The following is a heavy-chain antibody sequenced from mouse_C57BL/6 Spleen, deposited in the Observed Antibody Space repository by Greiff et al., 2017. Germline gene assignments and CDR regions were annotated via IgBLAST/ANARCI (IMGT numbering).Heavy chain of an antibody. CDR3: AREHYGSSYGFAY. Sequence: EVQLQESGPELVKPGASVKIPCKASGYTFTDYNMDWVKQSHGKSLEWIGDINPNNGGTIYNQKFKGKATLTVDKSSSTAYMELRSLTSEDTAVYYCAREHYGSSYGFAYWGQGTLVTVSA. V-gene: IGHV1-18*01. J-gene: IGHJ3*01. CDR1: GYTFTDYN. CDR2: INPNNGGT. D-gene: IGHD1-1*01.